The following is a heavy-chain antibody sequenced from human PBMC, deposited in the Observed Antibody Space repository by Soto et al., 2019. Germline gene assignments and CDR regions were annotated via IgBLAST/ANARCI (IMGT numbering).Heavy chain of an antibody. D-gene: IGHD3-22*01. V-gene: IGHV5-10-1*01. CDR2: IDPIDSYT. J-gene: IGHJ6*02. Sequence: GESLKISCKGLGYTSTDYWINWVRQMPGKGLEWMGRIDPIDSYTTYSPSFQGRVSLSIDKSIGTAYLQLNGLSASDTAVYYCARRRCSTYYCQRNYYAMDPWGQGTTVTVSS. CDR3: ARRRCSTYYCQRNYYAMDP. CDR1: GYTSTDYW.